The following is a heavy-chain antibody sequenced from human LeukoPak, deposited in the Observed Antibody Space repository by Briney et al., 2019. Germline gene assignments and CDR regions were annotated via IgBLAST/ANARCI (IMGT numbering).Heavy chain of an antibody. V-gene: IGHV4-34*01. D-gene: IGHD6-19*01. CDR3: ARALGVAVYWYFDL. J-gene: IGHJ2*01. CDR2: INHSGST. Sequence: PSQTLSLTCAVYGGSFSGYYWSWIRQPPGKGLEWIGEINHSGSTNYNPSLKSRVTILVDMSKNQFSLKLSSVTAADTAVYYCARALGVAVYWYFDLWGRGTLVTVSS. CDR1: GGSFSGYY.